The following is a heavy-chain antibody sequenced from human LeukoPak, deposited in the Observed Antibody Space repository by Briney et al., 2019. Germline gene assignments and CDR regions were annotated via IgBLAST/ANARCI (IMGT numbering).Heavy chain of an antibody. Sequence: PSGTLSLTCAVSGGSISSSNWWSWVRQPPGKGLEWIGEIYHSGSTNYNPSLKSRVTISVDTSKNQFSLKLSSVTAADTAVYYCARRFVGYDSSWGASDIWGQGTMVTVSS. D-gene: IGHD6-13*01. J-gene: IGHJ3*02. CDR1: GGSISSSNW. V-gene: IGHV4-4*02. CDR3: ARRFVGYDSSWGASDI. CDR2: IYHSGST.